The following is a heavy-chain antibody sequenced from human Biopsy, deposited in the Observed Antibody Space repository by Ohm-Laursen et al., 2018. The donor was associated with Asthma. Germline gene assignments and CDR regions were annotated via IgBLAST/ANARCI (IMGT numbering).Heavy chain of an antibody. V-gene: IGHV4-59*01. D-gene: IGHD2-15*01. Sequence: GTLSPTWTVSGVSIRSYYWTWIRQPPGKGLEWIGNIHYSGSTYSNPSLKSRVTISVDTSKKQISLRLSSVIAADTAVYYCAGFCSGGNCPDHWGQGTLVTVSS. CDR3: AGFCSGGNCPDH. CDR2: IHYSGST. J-gene: IGHJ4*02. CDR1: GVSIRSYY.